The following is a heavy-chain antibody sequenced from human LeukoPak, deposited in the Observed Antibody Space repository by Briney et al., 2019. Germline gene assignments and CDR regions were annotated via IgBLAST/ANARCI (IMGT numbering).Heavy chain of an antibody. V-gene: IGHV3-7*01. D-gene: IGHD5-12*01. CDR2: IKEDGTAK. J-gene: IGHJ3*02. CDR1: GFTFSSSW. Sequence: PGGSLRLSCAASGFTFSSSWVAWVRQAPGKGLEWVGNIKEDGTAKNYVVSVRGRFTISRDNAKNSLYLQMNSLRGEDTAVYYCTRDSGYNAFDIWGQGTMVTVSS. CDR3: TRDSGYNAFDI.